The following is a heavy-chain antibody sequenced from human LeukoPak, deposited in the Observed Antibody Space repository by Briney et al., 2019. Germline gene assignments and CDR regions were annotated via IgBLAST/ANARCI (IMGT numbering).Heavy chain of an antibody. CDR2: ISSSGSTI. J-gene: IGHJ4*02. CDR1: GFTFSSYE. V-gene: IGHV3-48*03. Sequence: GGSLRLSCAASGFTFSSYEMNWVRQAPGKGLEWVSYISSSGSTIYYADSVKGRFTISRDNAKNSLYLQMSSLRAEDTAVYYCARDPRGHYYDILAADYWGQGTLVTVSS. CDR3: ARDPRGHYYDILAADY. D-gene: IGHD3-9*01.